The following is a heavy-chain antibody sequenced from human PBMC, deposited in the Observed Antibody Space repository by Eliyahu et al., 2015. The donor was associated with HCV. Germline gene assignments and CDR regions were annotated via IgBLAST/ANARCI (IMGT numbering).Heavy chain of an antibody. D-gene: IGHD3/OR15-3a*01. Sequence: EVKLVESGGGLVKPGGSLRLSXAASGFTFNIYNMNWVRQAPGKGLEWVSHIGISNDFIYYADSVKGRFTISRDNARNSLYLHLSSLRADDTAVYYCARDALGGNGLEYWGRGTLVAVSS. J-gene: IGHJ2*01. CDR3: ARDALGGNGLEY. V-gene: IGHV3-21*02. CDR1: GFTFNIYN. CDR2: IGISNDFI.